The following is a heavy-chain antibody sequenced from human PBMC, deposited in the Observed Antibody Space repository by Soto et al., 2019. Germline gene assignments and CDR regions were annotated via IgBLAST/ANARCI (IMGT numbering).Heavy chain of an antibody. Sequence: GGSLRLSCAASGFTFSSYAMSWVRQAPGKGLEWVSAISGSGGSTYYADSVKGRFTISRDNSKNTLYLQMNSLRAEDTAVYYCAKDAGRLPEKYYFDYWGQGTLVTVYS. V-gene: IGHV3-23*01. D-gene: IGHD2-15*01. CDR3: AKDAGRLPEKYYFDY. J-gene: IGHJ4*02. CDR2: ISGSGGST. CDR1: GFTFSSYA.